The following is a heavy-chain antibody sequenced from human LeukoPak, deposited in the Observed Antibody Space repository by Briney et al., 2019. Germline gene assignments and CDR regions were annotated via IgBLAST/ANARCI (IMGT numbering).Heavy chain of an antibody. Sequence: GGSRRLSCAASGFTFSSYEMNWVRQAPGKGLEWVSYISSSGSTIYYADSVKGRFTISRDNAKNSLYLQMNSLRAEDTAVYYCAREAYSFDAFDIWGQGTMVTVSS. CDR1: GFTFSSYE. CDR3: AREAYSFDAFDI. D-gene: IGHD5-18*01. CDR2: ISSSGSTI. J-gene: IGHJ3*02. V-gene: IGHV3-48*03.